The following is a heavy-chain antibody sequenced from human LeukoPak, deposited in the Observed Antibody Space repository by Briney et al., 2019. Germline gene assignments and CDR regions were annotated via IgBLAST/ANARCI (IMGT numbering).Heavy chain of an antibody. CDR1: GFTFTNAW. J-gene: IGHJ5*02. CDR3: STLWYGA. Sequence: GGSLRLSCAASGFTFTNAWMYWVRQAPGKGLEWVGHIKSKTDGGTSDYVAPVTGRFTISRDDSKSTLYLEMNSLKTEDTGVYYCSTLWYGAWGQGTLVTVSS. D-gene: IGHD3-10*01. CDR2: IKSKTDGGTS. V-gene: IGHV3-15*01.